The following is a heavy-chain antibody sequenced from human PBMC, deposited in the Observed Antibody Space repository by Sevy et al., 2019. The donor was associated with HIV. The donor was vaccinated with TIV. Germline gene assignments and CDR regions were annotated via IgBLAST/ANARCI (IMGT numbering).Heavy chain of an antibody. Sequence: GESLKISCAASEFTFSGYWMNWVRQAPGKGLEWVANIRQDGSEKYDVDSVKGRFTISRDNAKNSLFLQMNSLRADDTAVYYCVREYEGGTAAAGGAFDYWGQGTLVTVSS. V-gene: IGHV3-7*03. CDR1: EFTFSGYW. CDR3: VREYEGGTAAAGGAFDY. D-gene: IGHD6-13*01. CDR2: IRQDGSEK. J-gene: IGHJ4*02.